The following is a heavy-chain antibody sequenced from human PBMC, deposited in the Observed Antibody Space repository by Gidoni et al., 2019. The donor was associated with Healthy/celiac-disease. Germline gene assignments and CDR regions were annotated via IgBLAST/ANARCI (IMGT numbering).Heavy chain of an antibody. CDR2: ISSSSSYI. CDR3: AREDTAMVFNYFDY. V-gene: IGHV3-21*01. D-gene: IGHD5-18*01. Sequence: EVQLVQSGGGLVKPWGSLRLSCAASGFTFSSYSMNWVRQAPGKGLEWVSSISSSSSYIYYADSVKGRFTISRDNAKNSLYLQMNSLRAEDTAVYYCAREDTAMVFNYFDYWGQGTLVTVSS. J-gene: IGHJ4*02. CDR1: GFTFSSYS.